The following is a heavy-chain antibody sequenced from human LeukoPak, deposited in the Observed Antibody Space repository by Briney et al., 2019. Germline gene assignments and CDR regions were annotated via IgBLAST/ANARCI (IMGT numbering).Heavy chain of an antibody. CDR3: AKGIYDSSGYYGNYFDY. V-gene: IGHV3-23*01. CDR1: GFTFSSYA. D-gene: IGHD3-22*01. J-gene: IGHJ4*02. CDR2: ISGSGGST. Sequence: GGSLRLSCAASGFTFSSYAMSWVRQAPGKGLGWVSAISGSGGSTYYADSVKGRFTISRDNSKNTLYLQMNSLRAEDTAVYYCAKGIYDSSGYYGNYFDYWGQGTLVTVSS.